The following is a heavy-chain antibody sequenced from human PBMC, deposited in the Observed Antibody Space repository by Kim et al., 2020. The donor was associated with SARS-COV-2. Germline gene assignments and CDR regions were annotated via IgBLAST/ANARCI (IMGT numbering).Heavy chain of an antibody. CDR3: ARDRAVDYFDY. J-gene: IGHJ4*02. V-gene: IGHV3-33*01. Sequence: YFEDYVKGRFTISRDNSKNILYLQMNSLRAEDTAVYYCARDRAVDYFDYWGQGTLVTVSS.